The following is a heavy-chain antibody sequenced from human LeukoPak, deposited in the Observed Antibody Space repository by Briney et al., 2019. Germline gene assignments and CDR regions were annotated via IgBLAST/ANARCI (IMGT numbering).Heavy chain of an antibody. D-gene: IGHD3-9*01. Sequence: GGSLRLSCAASGFTFSSYGMHWVRQAPGKGLEWVANIKRDGSEKFQVVSVKGRFTISRDNAKNSLYLEMNSLRAEDTAVYYCARGGWDFDWLRGAFDIWGQGTMVTVSS. CDR3: ARGGWDFDWLRGAFDI. V-gene: IGHV3-7*04. CDR2: IKRDGSEK. CDR1: GFTFSSYG. J-gene: IGHJ3*02.